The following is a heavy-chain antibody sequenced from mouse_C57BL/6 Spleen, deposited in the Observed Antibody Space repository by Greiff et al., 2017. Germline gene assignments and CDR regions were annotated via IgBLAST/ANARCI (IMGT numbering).Heavy chain of an antibody. V-gene: IGHV10-1*01. CDR1: GFSFNTYA. CDR2: IRSKSNNYAT. D-gene: IGHD3-2*02. CDR3: VRRDSSGYGFAY. Sequence: EVQLVESGGRLVQPKGSLKLSCAASGFSFNTYAMNWVRQAPGKGLEWVARIRSKSNNYATYYADSVKDRFTISRDDSESMLYLQMNNLKTEDTAMYYCVRRDSSGYGFAYWGQGTLVTVSA. J-gene: IGHJ3*01.